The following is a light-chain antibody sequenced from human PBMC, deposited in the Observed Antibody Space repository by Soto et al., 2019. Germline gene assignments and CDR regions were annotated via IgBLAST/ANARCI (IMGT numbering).Light chain of an antibody. CDR3: QQYGNSLPLT. CDR2: GAS. Sequence: EIVLTQSPGTLSLSPGARAALSCRAIQSVSSSYLAWYQQKPGQAPRLLIYGASRRATGIPDRFSGSGSGTDFTLTISRLEPEDFAVYYCQQYGNSLPLTFGGGTKVDIK. CDR1: QSVSSSY. V-gene: IGKV3-20*01. J-gene: IGKJ4*01.